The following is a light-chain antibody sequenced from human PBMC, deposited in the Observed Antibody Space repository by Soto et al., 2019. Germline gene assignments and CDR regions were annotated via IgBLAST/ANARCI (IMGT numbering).Light chain of an antibody. CDR2: KAS. V-gene: IGKV1-5*03. CDR1: QRISRW. J-gene: IGKJ4*01. Sequence: DIQMTQSPSTLSASVGDRVTITCRASQRISRWLAWYQQKPGKAPKLLIDKASDLETGVPSRFSGSGFGTEFTLTISSLQADDFATYYCQQYDSYSTFGGGTKVEIK. CDR3: QQYDSYST.